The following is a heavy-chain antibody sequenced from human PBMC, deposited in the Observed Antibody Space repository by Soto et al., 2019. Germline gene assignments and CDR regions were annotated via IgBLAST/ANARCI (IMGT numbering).Heavy chain of an antibody. CDR1: GRSFSGYY. D-gene: IGHD1-26*01. V-gene: IGHV4-34*01. CDR2: INHSGST. Sequence: SETLSLTFAVYGRSFSGYYWGWIRQPPRKGLEWIGEINHSGSTNYNPSLKSRVTISVDTSKNQFSLKLSSVTAADTAVYYCARAKYSGSSTLDYWGQGTLVTVSS. J-gene: IGHJ4*02. CDR3: ARAKYSGSSTLDY.